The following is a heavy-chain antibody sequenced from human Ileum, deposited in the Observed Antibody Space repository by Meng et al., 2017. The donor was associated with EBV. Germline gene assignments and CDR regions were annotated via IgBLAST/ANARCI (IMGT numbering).Heavy chain of an antibody. Sequence: QITLKESCPTLVEPTQTLTLTCTFSGFALSTSGVSVGWIRQPPGKALEWLAVIYWNDDKGYSPSLKSRLTITKDTSKNQVVLTMTNMDPVDTATYYCAHTKHSSGYYYHDYWGQGTLVTVSS. CDR1: GFALSTSGVS. J-gene: IGHJ4*02. CDR2: IYWNDDK. D-gene: IGHD3-22*01. CDR3: AHTKHSSGYYYHDY. V-gene: IGHV2-5*01.